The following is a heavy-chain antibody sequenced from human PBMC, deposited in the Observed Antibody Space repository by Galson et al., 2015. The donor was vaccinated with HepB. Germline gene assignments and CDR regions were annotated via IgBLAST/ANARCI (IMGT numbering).Heavy chain of an antibody. CDR3: ARDRGAAAYYYYYGMDV. J-gene: IGHJ6*02. CDR2: ISSSSSYI. Sequence: SLRLSCAASGFTFSSYSFNWVRQAPGKGLEWVSAISSSSSYIYYADSVKGRFTISRDDAKNSLYLQMNSLRAEDTAVYYCARDRGAAAYYYYYGMDVWGQGTTVTVSS. D-gene: IGHD6-13*01. CDR1: GFTFSSYS. V-gene: IGHV3-21*01.